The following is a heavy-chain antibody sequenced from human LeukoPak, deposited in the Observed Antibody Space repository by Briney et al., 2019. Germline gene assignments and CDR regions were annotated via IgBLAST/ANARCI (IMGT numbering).Heavy chain of an antibody. Sequence: GGSLRLSCEASGFTFITYWMSWVRQTPGKGLEWVAVISYDGSNKYYADSVKGRFTISRDNSKNTLYLQMNSLRAEDTAVYYCARIVGATRGLDYWGQGTLVTVSS. V-gene: IGHV3-30-3*01. D-gene: IGHD1-26*01. CDR2: ISYDGSNK. CDR3: ARIVGATRGLDY. J-gene: IGHJ4*02. CDR1: GFTFITYW.